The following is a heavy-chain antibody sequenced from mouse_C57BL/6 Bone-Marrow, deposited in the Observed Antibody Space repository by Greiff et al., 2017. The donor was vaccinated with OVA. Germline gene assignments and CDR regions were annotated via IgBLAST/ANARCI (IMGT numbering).Heavy chain of an antibody. Sequence: VQLQQSDAELVKPGASVKISCKVSGYTFTDHTIHWMKHRPEQGLECIGYIYPRDGSTKYNEKLKGKATLTADKSSNTAYLQLNSLTSEDSAVYFCARRVDYYTMDYWDQGTSVTVSS. D-gene: IGHD1-1*02. V-gene: IGHV1-78*01. CDR2: IYPRDGST. J-gene: IGHJ4*01. CDR1: GYTFTDHT. CDR3: ARRVDYYTMDY.